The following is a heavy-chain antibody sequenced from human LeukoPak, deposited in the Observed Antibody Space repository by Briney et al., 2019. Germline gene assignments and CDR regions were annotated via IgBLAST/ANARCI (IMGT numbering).Heavy chain of an antibody. CDR1: GFTFSSYA. D-gene: IGHD5-12*01. Sequence: PGGSLRLSCAASGFTFSSYAMHWVRQAPGKGLEWVAVISYDGSNKYYADSVKGRFTISRDNSKNTLYLQMNSLRAEDTAVYYCAREGGVATPIDYWGQGTLVTVSS. J-gene: IGHJ4*02. CDR2: ISYDGSNK. V-gene: IGHV3-30*04. CDR3: AREGGVATPIDY.